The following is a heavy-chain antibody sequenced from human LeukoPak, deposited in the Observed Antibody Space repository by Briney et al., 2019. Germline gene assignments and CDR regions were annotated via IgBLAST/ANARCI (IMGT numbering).Heavy chain of an antibody. CDR1: GASINSYY. V-gene: IGHV4-59*01. J-gene: IGHJ3*02. CDR2: IYSSGST. CDR3: ARVGHSSGWMRDDAFDI. D-gene: IGHD6-19*01. Sequence: SETLSLTCTVSGASINSYYWSWIRQPPGKGLEWIGYIYSSGSTNYNPSLKSRVTISVDTSKNQFSLKLSSVTAADTAVYYCARVGHSSGWMRDDAFDIWGQGTMVTVSS.